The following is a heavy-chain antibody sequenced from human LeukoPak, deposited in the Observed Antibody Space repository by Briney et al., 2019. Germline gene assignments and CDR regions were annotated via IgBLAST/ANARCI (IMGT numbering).Heavy chain of an antibody. D-gene: IGHD1-14*01. CDR2: TRDKGSGFTT. CDR3: TREYGTTWSSHHLDS. V-gene: IGHV3-72*01. Sequence: PGGSLRLSCAASGVTFIDHYMDWVRQAPGKGLEWLGRTRDKGSGFTTEYAASVKGRFVISRDDSKNSLFLQMNSLRSEDTAVYYCTREYGTTWSSHHLDSWGQGTLVIVSS. J-gene: IGHJ4*02. CDR1: GVTFIDHY.